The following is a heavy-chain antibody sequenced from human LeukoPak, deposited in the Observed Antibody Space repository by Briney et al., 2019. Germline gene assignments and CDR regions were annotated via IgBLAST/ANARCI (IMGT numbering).Heavy chain of an antibody. V-gene: IGHV3-7*03. D-gene: IGHD7-27*01. Sequence: QSGGSLRLSCAASGFTFETYWMSWVRQAPGKGLEWVANIKEDGSEIYYVDSVKGRFIISRDNAKRSLHLHMNSLRAEDTAGYYCARINSGSNWGDAFDIWGQGTMVTVSS. CDR3: ARINSGSNWGDAFDI. CDR2: IKEDGSEI. CDR1: GFTFETYW. J-gene: IGHJ3*02.